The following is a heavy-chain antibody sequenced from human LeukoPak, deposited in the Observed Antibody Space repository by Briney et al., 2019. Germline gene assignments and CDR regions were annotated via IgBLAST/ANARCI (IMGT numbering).Heavy chain of an antibody. Sequence: GSSVKVSCKASGGTFSSYAISWVRQAPGQGLEWMGRIIPIFGITNYAQKFQGRVTITADKSTSKAYMELSSLRSENTAVYYCARYYYDSSGFSQTFFDYWGQGTLVTVSS. V-gene: IGHV1-69*04. CDR2: IIPIFGIT. CDR3: ARYYYDSSGFSQTFFDY. J-gene: IGHJ4*02. D-gene: IGHD3-22*01. CDR1: GGTFSSYA.